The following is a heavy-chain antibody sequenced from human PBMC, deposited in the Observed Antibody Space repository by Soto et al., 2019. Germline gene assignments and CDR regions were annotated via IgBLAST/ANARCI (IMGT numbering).Heavy chain of an antibody. CDR1: GFTFTGYY. CDR3: ARDERSYGEPPFDY. CDR2: IKSDGGDP. J-gene: IGHJ4*02. D-gene: IGHD3-16*01. Sequence: QVQLVQSGAEVRETGASVKVSCKASGFTFTGYYIHWVRQAPGQGLEWMGWIKSDGGDPKYAQKFQDRVTMTRDTSMNTVYMELSSLRSDDLAVYYCARDERSYGEPPFDYWGQGTLVTVSS. V-gene: IGHV1-2*02.